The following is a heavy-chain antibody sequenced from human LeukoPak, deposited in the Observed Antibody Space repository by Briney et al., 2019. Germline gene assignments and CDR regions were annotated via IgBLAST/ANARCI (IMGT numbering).Heavy chain of an antibody. CDR1: GFTFSSYG. Sequence: PGGSLRLSCAASGFTFSSYGMHWVRQAPGKGLEWVAFIRYDGSNKYYADSVKGRFTISRDNSKNTLYLQMNSLRAEDTAVYYCAKDRGYSSSSGYYYMDVWGKGTRVTVSS. CDR3: AKDRGYSSSSGYYYMDV. CDR2: IRYDGSNK. V-gene: IGHV3-30*02. J-gene: IGHJ6*03. D-gene: IGHD6-6*01.